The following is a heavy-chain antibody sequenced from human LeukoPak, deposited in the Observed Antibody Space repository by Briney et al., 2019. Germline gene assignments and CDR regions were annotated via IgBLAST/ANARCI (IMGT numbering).Heavy chain of an antibody. D-gene: IGHD3-16*01. J-gene: IGHJ3*02. CDR2: IYYSGST. V-gene: IGHV4-39*07. CDR3: ARVPLDDAFDI. Sequence: SETLSLTCTVSGGSFRSSSYYWGWIRQTPGKGLEWIGCIYYSGSTYYNPSLKSRVTISVDKSKNQFSLKLSSVTAADTAVYYCARVPLDDAFDIWGQGTMVTVSS. CDR1: GGSFRSSSYY.